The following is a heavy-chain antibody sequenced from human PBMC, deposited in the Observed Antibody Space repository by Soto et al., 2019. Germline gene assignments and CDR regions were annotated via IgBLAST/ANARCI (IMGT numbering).Heavy chain of an antibody. J-gene: IGHJ5*01. V-gene: IGHV4-4*02. Sequence: NPSETLSLTCTLSGGSVRAPDWWNWVRQSPDKGLEWIAEVHISGHSNYNPSLRSRVSVSIDSSKNQFYLNLNSMTAADTAIYYCARVRQGCSANNCYFDPWGQGTQVTVSS. CDR3: ARVRQGCSANNCYFDP. CDR2: VHISGHS. D-gene: IGHD1-1*01. CDR1: GGSVRAPDW.